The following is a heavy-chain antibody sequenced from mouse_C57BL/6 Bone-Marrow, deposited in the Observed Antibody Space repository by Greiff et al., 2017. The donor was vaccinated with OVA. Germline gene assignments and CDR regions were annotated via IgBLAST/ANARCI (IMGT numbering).Heavy chain of an antibody. CDR1: GYTFTSYG. CDR3: ASVYYYGSSLAWFAY. V-gene: IGHV1-81*01. J-gene: IGHJ3*01. D-gene: IGHD1-1*01. CDR2: IYPRSGNT. Sequence: QVQLQQSGAELARPGASVKLSCKASGYTFTSYGISWVKQSTGQGLEWIGEIYPRSGNTYYNEKFKGKATLTADKSSSTAYMELRSLTSEDSAVYFCASVYYYGSSLAWFAYWGQGTLVTVSA.